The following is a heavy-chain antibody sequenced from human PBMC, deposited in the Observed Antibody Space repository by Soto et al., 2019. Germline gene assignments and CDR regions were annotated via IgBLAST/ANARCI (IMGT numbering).Heavy chain of an antibody. CDR1: GGSITTGGRY. D-gene: IGHD1-1*01. CDR2: IYYSGNT. Sequence: QVRLQEWGPGLVKPSQTLSLKCSVSGGSITTGGRYWSWIRQLPGKGLEWIGDIYYSGNTYYHASHKSRVTISVEAAKNQFSLKLSSVTAADTAVYYCAPALVFTGGDGFDIWGQGRLVTVSS. J-gene: IGHJ3*02. V-gene: IGHV4-31*02. CDR3: APALVFTGGDGFDI.